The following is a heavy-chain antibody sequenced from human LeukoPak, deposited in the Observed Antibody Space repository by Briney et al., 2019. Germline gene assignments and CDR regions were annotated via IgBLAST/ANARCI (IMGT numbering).Heavy chain of an antibody. CDR2: ISYDGSNK. D-gene: IGHD6-6*01. V-gene: IGHV3-30*19. Sequence: PGGSLRLSCAASGVTFSSYGMHWVRQAPGKGLEWVAVISYDGSNKYYADSVKGRFTISRDNSRNTLYLQMNSLGPEDTAVYYCARDVCSSLACVNFDYWGQGSLVTVSS. CDR3: ARDVCSSLACVNFDY. J-gene: IGHJ4*02. CDR1: GVTFSSYG.